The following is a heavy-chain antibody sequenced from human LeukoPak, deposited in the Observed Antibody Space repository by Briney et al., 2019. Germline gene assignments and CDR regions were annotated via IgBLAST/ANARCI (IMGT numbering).Heavy chain of an antibody. V-gene: IGHV3-43*02. CDR2: ISGDGVST. D-gene: IGHD2-15*01. CDR3: AKEGYSHTSNYFDN. CDR1: GFMFDDSA. J-gene: IGHJ4*02. Sequence: GGSLRLSCAASGFMFDDSAMHWVRQAPGKGLEWVSLISGDGVSTFYADSVKGWFTISRDNSKNSLSLQMDSLTTEDTALYYCAKEGYSHTSNYFDNWGQGILVTVSS.